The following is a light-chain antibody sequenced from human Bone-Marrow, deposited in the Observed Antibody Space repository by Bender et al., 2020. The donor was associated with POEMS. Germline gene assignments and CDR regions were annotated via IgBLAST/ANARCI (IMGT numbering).Light chain of an antibody. CDR3: AAWDDRLSAVI. V-gene: IGLV1-36*01. Sequence: QSVVTQPPSLSEAPRQRVTLSCSGSSSNIGNHGVNWNQQLPGEAPKLLIYYDDLLTPGVSDRFSASKSGTSASLAISELQSEDDADYYCAAWDDRLSAVIFGGGTKLTVL. J-gene: IGLJ2*01. CDR1: SSNIGNHG. CDR2: YDD.